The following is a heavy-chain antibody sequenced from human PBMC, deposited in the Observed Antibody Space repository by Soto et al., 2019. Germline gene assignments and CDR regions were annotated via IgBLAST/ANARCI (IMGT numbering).Heavy chain of an antibody. CDR2: ISYDGSNK. Sequence: GGSLRLSCAASGFTFSSYGMHWVRQAPGKGLEWVAVISYDGSNKYYADSVKGRFTISRDNSKNTLYLQMNSLRAEDTAVYYCAKDRDSSSWYDYWGQGTLVTVSS. J-gene: IGHJ4*02. CDR3: AKDRDSSSWYDY. V-gene: IGHV3-30*18. CDR1: GFTFSSYG. D-gene: IGHD6-13*01.